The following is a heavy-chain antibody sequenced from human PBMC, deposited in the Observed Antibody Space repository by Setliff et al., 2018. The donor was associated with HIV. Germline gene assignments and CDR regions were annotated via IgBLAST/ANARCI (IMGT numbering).Heavy chain of an antibody. V-gene: IGHV1-8*01. CDR3: ARGKGVGGVVITGGLDV. CDR2: MNPNTGVS. Sequence: ASVKVSCKASGHTFTNVDIHWLRRATGQGLEWMGWMNPNTGVSGYALKFQARVTMTRDTSISTAYMELSSRTSEDTAVYYCARGKGVGGVVITGGLDVWGKGTTVTVSS. J-gene: IGHJ6*04. D-gene: IGHD3-10*01. CDR1: GHTFTNVD.